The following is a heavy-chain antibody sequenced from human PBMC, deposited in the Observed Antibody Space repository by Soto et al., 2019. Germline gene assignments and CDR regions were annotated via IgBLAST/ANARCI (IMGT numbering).Heavy chain of an antibody. J-gene: IGHJ4*02. CDR1: GFTFSRYW. CDR3: AKDREQLVRRDYFDY. V-gene: IGHV3-74*01. D-gene: IGHD6-6*01. Sequence: GGSLRLSCAASGFTFSRYWMHWVRQAPGKGLVWVSRINPDGSSTNYADSVKGRFTISRDNSKNTLYLQMNSLRAEDTAVYYCAKDREQLVRRDYFDYWGQGTLVTVSS. CDR2: INPDGSST.